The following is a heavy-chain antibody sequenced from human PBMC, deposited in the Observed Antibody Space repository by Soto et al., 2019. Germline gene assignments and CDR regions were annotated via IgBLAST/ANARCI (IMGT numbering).Heavy chain of an antibody. CDR1: GGSISSSSYY. V-gene: IGHV4-39*01. Sequence: SETLSLTCTVSGGSISSSSYYWGWIRQPPGKGLEWIGSIYYSGSTYYNPSLKSRVTISVDTSKNQFSLKLSSVTAADTAVYYCARLDIVVVPAAYYPDYWGQGTLVTVSS. CDR3: ARLDIVVVPAAYYPDY. CDR2: IYYSGST. J-gene: IGHJ4*02. D-gene: IGHD2-2*03.